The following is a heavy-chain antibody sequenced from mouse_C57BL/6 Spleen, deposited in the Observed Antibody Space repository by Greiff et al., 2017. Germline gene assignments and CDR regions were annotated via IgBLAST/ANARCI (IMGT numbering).Heavy chain of an antibody. CDR1: GYTFTSYW. CDR3: ARGRYDYDGGYYFDC. Sequence: QVQLQQPGAELVRPGSSVKLSCKASGYTFTSYWMDWVKQRPGQGLEWIGNLYPSDSETHYNQKFKDKATLTVDKSSSTAYMQLSSLTSEDSEVYYCARGRYDYDGGYYFDCWGQGTTLTGSS. D-gene: IGHD2-4*01. CDR2: LYPSDSET. V-gene: IGHV1-61*01. J-gene: IGHJ2*01.